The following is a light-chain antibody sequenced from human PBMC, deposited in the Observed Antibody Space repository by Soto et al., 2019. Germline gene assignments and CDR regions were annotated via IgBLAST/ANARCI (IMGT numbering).Light chain of an antibody. CDR2: GAS. J-gene: IGKJ1*01. V-gene: IGKV3-20*01. CDR3: QQYGSSPQT. CDR1: HSVSSS. Sequence: VMTQSPDIVSVSPGERATLSCRASHSVSSSLAWYQQKPGQAPRLLIHGASTRATGIPARFSGSGSGTDFTLTISRLEPEDFAVYYCQQYGSSPQTFGQGTKVDIK.